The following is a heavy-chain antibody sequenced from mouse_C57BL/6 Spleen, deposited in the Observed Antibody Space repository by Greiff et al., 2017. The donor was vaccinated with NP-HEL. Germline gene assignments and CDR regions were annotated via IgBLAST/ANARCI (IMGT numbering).Heavy chain of an antibody. CDR3: ARREPLFAY. D-gene: IGHD6-1*01. J-gene: IGHJ3*01. CDR2: IHPNSGST. CDR1: GYTFTSYW. V-gene: IGHV1-64*01. Sequence: QVQLKESGAELVKPGASVKLSCKASGYTFTSYWMHWVKQRPGQGLEWIGMIHPNSGSTNYNEKFKSKATLTVDKSSSTAYMQLSSLTSEDSAVYYCARREPLFAYWGQGTLVTVSA.